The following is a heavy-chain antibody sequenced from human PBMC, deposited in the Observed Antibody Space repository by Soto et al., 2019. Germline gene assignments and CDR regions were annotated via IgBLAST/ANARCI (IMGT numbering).Heavy chain of an antibody. D-gene: IGHD2-15*01. Sequence: DGSRIRKNPGKGLEWIGEINHSGSTNYNPSLKSRVTISVDTSKNQFSLKLSSVTAADTAAYYCARGSIVVLVAPGVCGQGTTVTVPS. J-gene: IGHJ6*01. CDR2: INHSGST. CDR3: ARGSIVVLVAPGV. CDR1: D. V-gene: IGHV4-34*01.